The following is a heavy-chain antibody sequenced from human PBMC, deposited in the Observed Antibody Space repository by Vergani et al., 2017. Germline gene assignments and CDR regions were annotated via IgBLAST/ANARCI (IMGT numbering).Heavy chain of an antibody. V-gene: IGHV3-49*04. CDR1: GFSFGDYA. CDR3: VRDRGLCAGGRCYTEAWDY. J-gene: IGHJ4*02. CDR2: IRNKAYGGTT. Sequence: EVQLVESGGGLVPPGRSLRLSCAASGFSFGDYAMTWVRQAPGKGLEWVAFIRNKAYGGTTEYAASLKGRFTISRDIAKNTLYLQVRSLRLEDTGVYHCVRDRGLCAGGRCYTEAWDYWGQGTPVTVSS. D-gene: IGHD2-2*02.